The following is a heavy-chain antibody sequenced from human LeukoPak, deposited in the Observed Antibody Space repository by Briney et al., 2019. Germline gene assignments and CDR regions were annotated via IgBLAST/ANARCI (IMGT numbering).Heavy chain of an antibody. J-gene: IGHJ6*03. CDR2: ISTYKGNT. Sequence: GASVKASCKASGYTFTSYGISWVRQAPGQGLEWMGWISTYKGNTNYAQKLQGRVTMTTDTSTSTVYMELRSLRSDDTAVYYCARVTALYYYMDVWGKGTTVTVSS. CDR3: ARVTALYYYMDV. V-gene: IGHV1-18*01. CDR1: GYTFTSYG.